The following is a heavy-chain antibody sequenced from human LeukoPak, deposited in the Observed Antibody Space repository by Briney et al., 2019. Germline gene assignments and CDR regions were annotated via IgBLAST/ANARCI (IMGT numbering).Heavy chain of an antibody. CDR1: GFTFSSYG. Sequence: PGGSLRLSCAASGFTFSSYGMHWVRQAPGKGLEWVAFIRYDGSNKYYADSVKGRFTISRDNSKNTLYLQINSLRAEDTAVYYCARSSNGYYYDSSGYSTFDYWGQGTLVTVSS. D-gene: IGHD3-22*01. CDR3: ARSSNGYYYDSSGYSTFDY. V-gene: IGHV3-30*02. J-gene: IGHJ4*02. CDR2: IRYDGSNK.